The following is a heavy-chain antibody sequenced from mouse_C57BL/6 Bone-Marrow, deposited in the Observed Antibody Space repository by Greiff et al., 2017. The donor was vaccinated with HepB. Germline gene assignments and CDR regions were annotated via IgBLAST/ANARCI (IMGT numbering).Heavy chain of an antibody. CDR1: GYAFSSSW. Sequence: LVESGPELVKPGASVKISCKASGYAFSSSWMNWVKQRPGKGLEWIGRIYPGDGDTNYNGKFKGKATLTADKSSSTAYMQLSSLTSEDSAVYFSARSYYYGSSYFWYFDFWGTGTTVTVSS. CDR3: ARSYYYGSSYFWYFDF. V-gene: IGHV1-82*01. CDR2: IYPGDGDT. D-gene: IGHD1-1*01. J-gene: IGHJ1*03.